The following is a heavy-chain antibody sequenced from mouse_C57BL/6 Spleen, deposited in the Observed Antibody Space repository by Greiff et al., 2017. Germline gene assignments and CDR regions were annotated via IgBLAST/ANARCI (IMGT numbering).Heavy chain of an antibody. J-gene: IGHJ1*03. D-gene: IGHD1-1*01. CDR3: ASITTVRYFDV. CDR1: GFSLTSYG. CDR2: IWSGGST. Sequence: VQLQESGPGLVQPSQSLSITCTVSGFSLTSYGVHWVRQSPGKGLEWLGVIWSGGSTDYNAAFISRLSISKDNSKSQVFFKMNRLQADDTAIYYCASITTVRYFDVWGTGTTVTVSS. V-gene: IGHV2-2*01.